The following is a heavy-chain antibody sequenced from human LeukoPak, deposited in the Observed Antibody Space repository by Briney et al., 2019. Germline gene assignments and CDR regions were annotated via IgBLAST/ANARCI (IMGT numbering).Heavy chain of an antibody. CDR3: ATQQGGNPAY. D-gene: IGHD1-14*01. Sequence: GGSLRLSCAASGLTFSSHWMHWVRQAPGKGLVWVSRITNDGSSTTYADSVKGRFTISRDSANNMLYLQVNSLRAEDTAVYCCATQQGGNPAYWGQGTLVTVSS. CDR1: GLTFSSHW. V-gene: IGHV3-74*01. CDR2: ITNDGSST. J-gene: IGHJ4*02.